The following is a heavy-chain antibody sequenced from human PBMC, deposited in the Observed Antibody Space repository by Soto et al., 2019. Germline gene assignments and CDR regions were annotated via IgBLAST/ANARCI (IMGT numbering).Heavy chain of an antibody. CDR1: GDSVSSNSAA. J-gene: IGHJ5*02. Sequence: RSQTLSLTCAISGDSVSSNSAAWNWIRQSPSRGLEWLGRTYYRSKWYNDYAVSVKSRITTNPDTSTNQFSLQLNSVTPEDTAVYYCARDLSWQWPPYNWFDPWGQGTQVTVSS. D-gene: IGHD6-19*01. V-gene: IGHV6-1*01. CDR2: TYYRSKWYN. CDR3: ARDLSWQWPPYNWFDP.